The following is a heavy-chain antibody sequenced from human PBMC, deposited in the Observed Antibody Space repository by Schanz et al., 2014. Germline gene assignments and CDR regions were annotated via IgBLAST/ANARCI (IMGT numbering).Heavy chain of an antibody. V-gene: IGHV3-11*01. CDR1: GFTVSSNY. CDR3: ARAPPPYSSSPYYWYYGMDV. Sequence: VQLVESGGGLIQPGGSLRLSCVASGFTVSSNYMNWIRQAPGKGLEWLSYISRDGTTSYYADSVKGRFTISRDNAKNSLYLQRTSLRAEDTAVYYCARAPPPYSSSPYYWYYGMDVWGQGTTVTVSS. CDR2: ISRDGTTS. D-gene: IGHD6-6*01. J-gene: IGHJ6*02.